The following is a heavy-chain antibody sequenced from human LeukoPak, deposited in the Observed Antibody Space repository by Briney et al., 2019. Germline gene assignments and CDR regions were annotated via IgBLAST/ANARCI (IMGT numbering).Heavy chain of an antibody. CDR2: INPNSGGT. CDR3: AREGDYGGLYYFDD. D-gene: IGHD4/OR15-4a*01. J-gene: IGHJ4*02. V-gene: IGHV1-2*06. CDR1: GYTFTGYY. Sequence: ASVKVSCKASGYTFTGYYMHWVRQAPGQGLESMGRINPNSGGTNYAQKFQGRVTMTMDTSISTAYMELSRLRSDDTAVYYCAREGDYGGLYYFDDWGQGTLVTVSS.